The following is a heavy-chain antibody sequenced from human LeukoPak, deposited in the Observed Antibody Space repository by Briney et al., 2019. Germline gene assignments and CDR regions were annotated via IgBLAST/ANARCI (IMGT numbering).Heavy chain of an antibody. CDR1: GGSFSGDY. D-gene: IGHD3-10*01. J-gene: IGHJ4*02. V-gene: IGHV4-34*01. CDR2: INHSGNT. CDR3: ARGLRPYYSLGPGEY. Sequence: ASETLSLTCAVYGGSFSGDYWSCIRQPPGKGLEWIGEINHSGNTNYNPSLKSRVTMSVDTSKNQFSLKLSSVTAADTAVYYCARGLRPYYSLGPGEYWGQGTLVTVSS.